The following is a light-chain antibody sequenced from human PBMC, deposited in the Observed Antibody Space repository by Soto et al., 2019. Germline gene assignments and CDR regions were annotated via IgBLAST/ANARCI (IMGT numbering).Light chain of an antibody. CDR3: QHYYSYPRT. J-gene: IGKJ1*01. V-gene: IGKV1-8*01. CDR2: AAS. CDR1: QGISSY. Sequence: AIRMTQSPSSLSASTGDRVTITCRASQGISSYLAWYQQKPGKAPKLLIYAASTLQSGVPSRFSGSGSGTDFTLTISCLQSEEFATYYCQHYYSYPRTFGQGTKVESK.